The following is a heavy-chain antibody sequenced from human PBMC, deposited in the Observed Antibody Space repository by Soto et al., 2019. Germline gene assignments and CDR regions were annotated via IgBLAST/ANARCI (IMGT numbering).Heavy chain of an antibody. CDR2: IHYGGDT. Sequence: QLQLQESGPGLVKPSETLSLTCTVSCGSIRSDTYYWGWIRQPPGKVLEWFGTIHYGGDTYYNPCLRSLITISVDPSKSQFYLKLSSVTAADTAVYYCARHVADNYHYYYMDVWGKGTTVTVSS. CDR3: ARHVADNYHYYYMDV. J-gene: IGHJ6*03. D-gene: IGHD3-9*01. V-gene: IGHV4-39*01. CDR1: CGSIRSDTYY.